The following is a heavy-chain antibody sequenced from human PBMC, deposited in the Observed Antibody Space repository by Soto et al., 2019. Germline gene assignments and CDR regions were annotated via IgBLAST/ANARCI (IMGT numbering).Heavy chain of an antibody. CDR1: GFIFSGYG. D-gene: IGHD2-21*02. J-gene: IGHJ6*02. V-gene: IGHV3-30*18. Sequence: QVQLVESGGGVVQPGTSLRLACATSGFIFSGYGMHWVRQAPGKGLEWVAAISFNGGNKYYVDSVKGRFTISRDSSKNSVYLQMDSLEPEDTAVYYCAKDYEYCISGDCYSAYYGIDVWGQGTTVTVSS. CDR3: AKDYEYCISGDCYSAYYGIDV. CDR2: ISFNGGNK.